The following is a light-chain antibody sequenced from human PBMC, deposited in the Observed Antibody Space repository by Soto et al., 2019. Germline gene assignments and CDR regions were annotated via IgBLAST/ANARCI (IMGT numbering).Light chain of an antibody. J-gene: IGKJ5*01. CDR1: QSVSSK. CDR2: GAS. V-gene: IGKV3-15*01. Sequence: EIVMTQSPATLSVSPGERATLXXRASQSVSSKLAWYQQKPGQAPRLXXYGASTRATGIPARFSGSGSGTEFTLTISSLQSEDFAVYYCQQYNNWPPITFGQGTRLEI. CDR3: QQYNNWPPIT.